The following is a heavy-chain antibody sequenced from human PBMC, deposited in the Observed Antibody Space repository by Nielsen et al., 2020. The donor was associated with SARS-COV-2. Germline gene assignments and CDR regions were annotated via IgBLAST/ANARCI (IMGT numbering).Heavy chain of an antibody. CDR2: LSWNGGAI. CDR3: ARVGSSSWYFDY. V-gene: IGHV3-9*01. J-gene: IGHJ4*02. Sequence: SLKISCAASGFTFDDYAMHWVRQVPGKGLEWVSGLSWNGGAIVYADSVKGRFTISRDNAKNSLYLQMNSLRAEDTAVYYCARVGSSSWYFDYWGQGTLVTVSS. D-gene: IGHD6-13*01. CDR1: GFTFDDYA.